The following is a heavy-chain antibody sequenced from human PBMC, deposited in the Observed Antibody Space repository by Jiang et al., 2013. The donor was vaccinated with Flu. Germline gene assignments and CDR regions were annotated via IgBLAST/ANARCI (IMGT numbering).Heavy chain of an antibody. Sequence: LLKPSETLSLTCTVSGDSLYSGSYYWGWIRQPPGKGLEWIGSMYDSGNTYYNPSLKSRVTISMEMSKNQFSLKLSSLTAADTAVYYCARDHYASGSYGRFGPWGQGTLVTVSS. J-gene: IGHJ5*02. D-gene: IGHD3-10*01. V-gene: IGHV4-39*01. CDR3: ARDHYASGSYGRFGP. CDR2: MYDSGNT. CDR1: GDSLYSGSYY.